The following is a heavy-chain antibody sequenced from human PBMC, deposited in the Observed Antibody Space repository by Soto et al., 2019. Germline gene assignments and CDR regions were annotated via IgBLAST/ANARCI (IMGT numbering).Heavy chain of an antibody. CDR3: AKIAVSGPLIWFDP. J-gene: IGHJ5*02. V-gene: IGHV3-23*01. Sequence: RLSCAASGFTFSSYAMSWVRQATGTGLEWVSAISGSGGSTYYADSVRGRFTISRDNSKNTLYLQMNSLRAEDTAVYYCAKIAVSGPLIWFDPWGQGTLVTVSS. CDR2: ISGSGGST. CDR1: GFTFSSYA. D-gene: IGHD6-19*01.